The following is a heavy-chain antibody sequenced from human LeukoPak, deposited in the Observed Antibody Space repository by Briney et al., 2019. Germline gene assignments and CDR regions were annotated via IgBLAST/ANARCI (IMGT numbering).Heavy chain of an antibody. CDR3: ARGDNKADY. J-gene: IGHJ4*02. Sequence: GASVKVSCKASGGTFSSYAISWVRQAPGQGLEWMGWINPNSGGTNYAQKFQGRVTMTRDTSISTAYMELSRLRSDDTAVYYCARGDNKADYWGQGTLVTVSS. V-gene: IGHV1-2*02. CDR1: GGTFSSYA. CDR2: INPNSGGT.